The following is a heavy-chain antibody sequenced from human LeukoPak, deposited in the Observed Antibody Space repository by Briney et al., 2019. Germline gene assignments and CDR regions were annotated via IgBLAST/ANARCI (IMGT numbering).Heavy chain of an antibody. CDR2: ISYDGSNK. V-gene: IGHV3-30-3*01. Sequence: GGSLRLSCAASGFTFSSYAMHWVRQAPGKGLEWVAVISYDGSNKYYADSVKGRFTISRDNSKNTLYLQMNSLRAGDTAVYYCARGAYGPFDYWGQGTLVTVSS. CDR1: GFTFSSYA. D-gene: IGHD3-10*01. J-gene: IGHJ4*02. CDR3: ARGAYGPFDY.